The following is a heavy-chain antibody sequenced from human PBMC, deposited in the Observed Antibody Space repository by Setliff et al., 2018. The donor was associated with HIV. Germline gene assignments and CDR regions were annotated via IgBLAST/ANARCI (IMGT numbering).Heavy chain of an antibody. V-gene: IGHV2-70*11. CDR3: ARTAGPGYSSSWDGNWFDP. D-gene: IGHD6-13*01. Sequence: ESGPTLVNPPQTLTLTCTFSGFSLNSSGMCVSWIRQPPGKALEWLARIDWDDDKHYSTSLKTRLTISKDTSKSQVVLTMTNMDPVDTATYYCARTAGPGYSSSWDGNWFDPWGQGTLVTVSS. J-gene: IGHJ5*02. CDR1: GFSLNSSGMC. CDR2: IDWDDDK.